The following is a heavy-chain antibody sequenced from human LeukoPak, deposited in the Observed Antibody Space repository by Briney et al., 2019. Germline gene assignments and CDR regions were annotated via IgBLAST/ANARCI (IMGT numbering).Heavy chain of an antibody. CDR3: ARGAVKMATIPRGSSYMDV. CDR2: INHSGST. Sequence: SETLSLTCAVYGGSFSGYYWSWIRQPPGKGLEWIGEINHSGSTNYNPSLKSRVTISVDTSKNQFTLKLSSVTAADTAVYYCARGAVKMATIPRGSSYMDVWGKGTTVTVSS. D-gene: IGHD5-24*01. CDR1: GGSFSGYY. J-gene: IGHJ6*03. V-gene: IGHV4-34*01.